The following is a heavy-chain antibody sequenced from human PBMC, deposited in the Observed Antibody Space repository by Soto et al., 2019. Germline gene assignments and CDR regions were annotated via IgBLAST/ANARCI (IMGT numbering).Heavy chain of an antibody. J-gene: IGHJ3*02. Sequence: ASVKVSCKASGYTFTSYGISWVRQAPGQGLEWMGWIIAYNGNTNYAQKLQGRVTMTTDTSTSTAYMELRSLRSDDTAVYYCASNIRVGARTIDFDIWGQGKMVTVSS. CDR1: GYTFTSYG. V-gene: IGHV1-18*01. CDR3: ASNIRVGARTIDFDI. CDR2: IIAYNGNT. D-gene: IGHD1-26*01.